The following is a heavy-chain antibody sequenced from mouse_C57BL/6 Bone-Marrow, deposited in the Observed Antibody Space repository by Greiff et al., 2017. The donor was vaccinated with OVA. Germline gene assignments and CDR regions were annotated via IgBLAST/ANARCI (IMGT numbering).Heavy chain of an antibody. CDR3: TTLCYGSSYGWFAY. J-gene: IGHJ3*01. CDR2: IDPENGDT. Sequence: VQLQQSGAELVRPGASVKLSCTASGFNIKDDYMHWVKQRPEQGLEWIGWIDPENGDTEYASKFQGKATITADTSSNTAYLQLSSLTSEDTAVYYCTTLCYGSSYGWFAYWGQGTLVTVSA. CDR1: GFNIKDDY. D-gene: IGHD1-1*01. V-gene: IGHV14-4*01.